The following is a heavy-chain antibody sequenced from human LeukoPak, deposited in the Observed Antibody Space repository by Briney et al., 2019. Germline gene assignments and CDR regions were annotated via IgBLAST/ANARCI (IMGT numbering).Heavy chain of an antibody. CDR3: AKWRAPTNDYGHGLHI. V-gene: IGHV3-23*01. Sequence: GGSLRLSCTASGFTFSSYAMSWVRQAPGRGLEWVSIISGDGGSTYYADSVKGRSTISRDNSRNTLYLQMNSLRAEDTAVYHCAKWRAPTNDYGHGLHIWGQGTMVTVSS. J-gene: IGHJ3*02. CDR1: GFTFSSYA. CDR2: ISGDGGST. D-gene: IGHD4-17*01.